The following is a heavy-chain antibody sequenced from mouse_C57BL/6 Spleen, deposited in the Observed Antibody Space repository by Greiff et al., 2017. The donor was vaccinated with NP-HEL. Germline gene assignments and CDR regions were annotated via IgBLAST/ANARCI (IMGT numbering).Heavy chain of an antibody. D-gene: IGHD1-1*01. Sequence: EVKLVESGGGLVKPGGSLTLSCAASGFTFSDYGMHWVRQAPEKGLEWVAYISRGSSTIYYADTVKGRFTISRDNAKNTLFLQMTSLRSEDTAMYYCARNYYGSSPYYAMDYWGQGTSVTVSS. CDR2: ISRGSSTI. J-gene: IGHJ4*01. CDR1: GFTFSDYG. V-gene: IGHV5-17*01. CDR3: ARNYYGSSPYYAMDY.